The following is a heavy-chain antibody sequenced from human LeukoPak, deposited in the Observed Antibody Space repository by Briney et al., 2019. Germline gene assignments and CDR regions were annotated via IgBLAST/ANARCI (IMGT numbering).Heavy chain of an antibody. Sequence: PSETLSLTCAVYGGSFSGYYWSWIRQPPGKGLERIGEINHSGSTNYNPSLKSRVTISVDTSKNQFSLKLSSVTAADTAVYYCARGRRSRLGYCSSTSCYDRVGYYYYGMDVWGQGTTVTVSS. CDR1: GGSFSGYY. CDR3: ARGRRSRLGYCSSTSCYDRVGYYYYGMDV. D-gene: IGHD2-2*01. V-gene: IGHV4-34*01. J-gene: IGHJ6*02. CDR2: INHSGST.